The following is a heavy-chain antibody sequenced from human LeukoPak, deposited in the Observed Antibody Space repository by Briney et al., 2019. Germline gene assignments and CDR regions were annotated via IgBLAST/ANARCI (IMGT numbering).Heavy chain of an antibody. CDR3: ARNYPTYYDILTGYSPGPGFDY. CDR2: IYYSGST. D-gene: IGHD3-9*01. Sequence: SETLSLTCTVSGGSISSSSYYWSWIRQPPGKGLEWIGYIYYSGSTNYNPSLKSRVTISVDTSKNQFSLKLSSVTAADTAVYYCARNYPTYYDILTGYSPGPGFDYWGQGTLVTVSS. J-gene: IGHJ4*02. CDR1: GGSISSSSYY. V-gene: IGHV4-61*01.